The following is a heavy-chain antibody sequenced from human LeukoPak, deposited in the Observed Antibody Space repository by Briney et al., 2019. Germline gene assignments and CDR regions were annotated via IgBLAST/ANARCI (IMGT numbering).Heavy chain of an antibody. V-gene: IGHV3-21*01. CDR1: GFTLSSYS. Sequence: GGSLRLSCAASGFTLSSYSMNWVRQAPGKGLEWVSSISSSSSYIYYADSVKGRFTISRDNAKNSLYLQMNSLRAEDAAVYYCAKAHDNGMDVWGQGTTVTVSS. CDR3: AKAHDNGMDV. CDR2: ISSSSSYI. D-gene: IGHD3-22*01. J-gene: IGHJ6*02.